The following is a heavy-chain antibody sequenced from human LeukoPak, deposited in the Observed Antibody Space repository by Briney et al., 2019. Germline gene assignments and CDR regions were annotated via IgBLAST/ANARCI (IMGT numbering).Heavy chain of an antibody. CDR3: ARGSLTVTPLFDY. CDR1: GFTFTSHV. CDR2: IYSGGST. J-gene: IGHJ4*02. Sequence: GGSLRLSCAASGFTFTSHVMSWVRQTPGKGLEWVSVIYSGGSTYYADSVEGRFTISRDNSKNTLYLQMNSLRSEDTAVYYCARGSLTVTPLFDYWGQGTLVTVSS. D-gene: IGHD4-17*01. V-gene: IGHV3-53*05.